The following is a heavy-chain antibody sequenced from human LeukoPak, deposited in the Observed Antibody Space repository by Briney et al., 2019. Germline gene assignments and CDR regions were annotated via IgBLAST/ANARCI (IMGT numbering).Heavy chain of an antibody. J-gene: IGHJ4*02. CDR1: GYTFTDYP. D-gene: IGHD3-3*01. CDR2: INPNNGDT. Sequence: ASAKVSCKASGYTFTDYPIHWVRQAPGQGLECVGFINPNNGDTKFAHKFQGRVSMTRDTSISTAYMELSSLGSDDTAVYFCVRDFWRGGGHYSDYWGQGTLVTVSS. CDR3: VRDFWRGGGHYSDY. V-gene: IGHV1-2*02.